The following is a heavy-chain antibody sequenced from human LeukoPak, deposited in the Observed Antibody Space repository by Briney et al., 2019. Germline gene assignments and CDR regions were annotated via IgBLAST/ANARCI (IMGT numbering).Heavy chain of an antibody. CDR1: GYTFTSYG. CDR3: ATDLGYYDSSGPIDY. D-gene: IGHD3-22*01. Sequence: ASVKVSCKVSGYTFTSYGISWVRQAPGQGLEWMGWISAYNGNTNYAQKFQGRVTMTEDTSTDTAYMELSSLRSEDTAVYYCATDLGYYDSSGPIDYWGQGTLVTVSS. CDR2: ISAYNGNT. V-gene: IGHV1-18*01. J-gene: IGHJ4*02.